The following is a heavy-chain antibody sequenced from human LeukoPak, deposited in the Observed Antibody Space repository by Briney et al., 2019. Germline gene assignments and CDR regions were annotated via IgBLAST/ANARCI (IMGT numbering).Heavy chain of an antibody. J-gene: IGHJ4*02. Sequence: ETLSLTCAVYGGSFSGYYWSWVRQAPGKGLEWVSGISDSGGGTYYADSVKGRFTISRDNSKNTLYLQMNSLRAEDTAVYYCAKLPGRAADYWGQGTLVTVSS. CDR3: AKLPGRAADY. V-gene: IGHV3-23*01. CDR1: GGSFSGYY. CDR2: ISDSGGGT.